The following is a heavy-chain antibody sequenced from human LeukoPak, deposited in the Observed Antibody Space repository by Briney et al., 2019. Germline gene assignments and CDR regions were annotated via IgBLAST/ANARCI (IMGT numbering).Heavy chain of an antibody. CDR1: GFTVSSNY. CDR2: IYSGGST. J-gene: IGHJ4*02. D-gene: IGHD3-22*01. V-gene: IGHV3-66*01. Sequence: PGGPLRLSCAASGFTVSSNYMSWVRQAPGKGLEWVSVIYSGGSTYYADSVKGRFTISRDNSKNTLYLQMNSLRAEDTAVYYCARDGYYDSSGYKVRVDYWGQGTLVTVSS. CDR3: ARDGYYDSSGYKVRVDY.